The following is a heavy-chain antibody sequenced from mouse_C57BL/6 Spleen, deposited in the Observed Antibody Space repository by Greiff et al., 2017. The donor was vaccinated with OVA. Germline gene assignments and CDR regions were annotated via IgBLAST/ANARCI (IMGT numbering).Heavy chain of an antibody. J-gene: IGHJ3*01. CDR3: ARVTARWGFAY. V-gene: IGHV1-82*01. D-gene: IGHD3-1*01. CDR2: IYPGDGDT. CDR1: GYAFSSSW. Sequence: QVQLKESGPELVKPGASVKISCKASGYAFSSSWMNWVKQRPGKGLEWIGRIYPGDGDTNYNGKFKGKATLTADKSSSTAYMQLSSLTSEDSAVYFCARVTARWGFAYWGQGTLVTVSA.